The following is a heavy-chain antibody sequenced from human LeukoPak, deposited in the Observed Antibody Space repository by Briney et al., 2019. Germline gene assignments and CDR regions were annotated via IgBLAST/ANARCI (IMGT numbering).Heavy chain of an antibody. Sequence: SETLSLTCAVYGGSFSGYYWSWLRQPPGKGLEWIGEINHSGSTNYNPSLKSRVTISVDTSKNQFSLKLSSVTAADTAVYYCAPRVAASLSGGYFDYWGQGTLVTVSS. J-gene: IGHJ4*02. CDR2: INHSGST. D-gene: IGHD2-15*01. V-gene: IGHV4-34*01. CDR3: APRVAASLSGGYFDY. CDR1: GGSFSGYY.